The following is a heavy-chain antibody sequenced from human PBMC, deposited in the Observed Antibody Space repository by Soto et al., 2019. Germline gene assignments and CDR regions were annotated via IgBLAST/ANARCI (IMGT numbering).Heavy chain of an antibody. D-gene: IGHD5-18*01. CDR3: SRVDAGVPY. V-gene: IGHV3-73*01. CDR1: GFTFSDSA. Sequence: GGSLRLSCAASGFTFSDSAMHWVRQASGKGLEWVGRIRSKSYSYATAYAASVKGRFTISRDDSKNTAYLQMNSLKTEDTAVYYCSRVDAGVPYWGQGTLVTVSS. CDR2: IRSKSYSYAT. J-gene: IGHJ4*02.